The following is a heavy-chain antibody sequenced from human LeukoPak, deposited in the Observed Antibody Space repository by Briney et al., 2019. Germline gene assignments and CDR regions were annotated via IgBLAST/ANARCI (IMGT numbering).Heavy chain of an antibody. Sequence: GGSLRLSCAASGFTFSSYAMHWVRQAPGKGLEWVAVISYDGSNKYYADSVKGRFTISRDNSKNTLYLQMNSLRAEDTAVYYCARGPPWMNDHVGAFDIWGQGTMVTVSS. CDR1: GFTFSSYA. J-gene: IGHJ3*02. CDR2: ISYDGSNK. V-gene: IGHV3-30-3*01. CDR3: ARGPPWMNDHVGAFDI. D-gene: IGHD1-1*01.